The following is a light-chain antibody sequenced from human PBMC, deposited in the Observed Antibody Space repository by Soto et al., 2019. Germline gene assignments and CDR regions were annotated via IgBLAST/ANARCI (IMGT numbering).Light chain of an antibody. CDR2: AAS. CDR3: EQIYSNPKT. J-gene: IGKJ1*01. Sequence: DIQMTQSPSSLSASVGDSVTITCRASQSIRTYLNWYHQKPGEAPKLLIYAASSLQSGVPSRFSGSGSGTDFTFTIISLHPEDFATYYREQIYSNPKTVGQGTKVDIK. CDR1: QSIRTY. V-gene: IGKV1-39*01.